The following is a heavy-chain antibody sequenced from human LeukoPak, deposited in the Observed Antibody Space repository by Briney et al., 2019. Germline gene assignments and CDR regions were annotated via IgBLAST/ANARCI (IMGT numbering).Heavy chain of an antibody. Sequence: SETLSLTCTVSGGSISTDYWSWIRQPPGKGLEWIGYIYYSGSTNYNPSLKSRVTISVDTSKNQFSLKLSSVTAADTAVYYCARDAYDSSGYSFDYWGQGTLVTVSS. D-gene: IGHD3-22*01. V-gene: IGHV4-59*12. CDR3: ARDAYDSSGYSFDY. CDR2: IYYSGST. CDR1: GGSISTDY. J-gene: IGHJ4*02.